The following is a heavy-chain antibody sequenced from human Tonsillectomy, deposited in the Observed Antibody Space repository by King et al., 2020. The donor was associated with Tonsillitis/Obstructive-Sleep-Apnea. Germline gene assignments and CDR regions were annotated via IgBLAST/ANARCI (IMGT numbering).Heavy chain of an antibody. V-gene: IGHV3-21*01. CDR2: ISSSSSYI. D-gene: IGHD3-10*01. J-gene: IGHJ3*02. Sequence: VQLVESGGGLVKPGGSLRLSCAASGFTFSSYSMNWVRQAPGKGLEWVSSISSSSSYIYYADSVKGRFTISRDNAKNSLYLQMNSLRAEDTAVYYCATTPYYYGSGSYGPDAFDIWGQGTMVTVSS. CDR1: GFTFSSYS. CDR3: ATTPYYYGSGSYGPDAFDI.